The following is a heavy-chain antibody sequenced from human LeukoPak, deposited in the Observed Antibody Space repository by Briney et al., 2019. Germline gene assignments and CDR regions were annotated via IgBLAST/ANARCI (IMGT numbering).Heavy chain of an antibody. Sequence: SETLSLTCTVSGGSISSYYWSWIRQPPGKGLEWIGYIYYGGSTNYNPSLKSRVPISVDPSRNQFCLKLSSVTAADTAVYYCARNYYGSGSYYNVLGYWGQGTLVTVSS. CDR2: IYYGGST. CDR1: GGSISSYY. V-gene: IGHV4-59*12. D-gene: IGHD3-10*01. J-gene: IGHJ4*02. CDR3: ARNYYGSGSYYNVLGY.